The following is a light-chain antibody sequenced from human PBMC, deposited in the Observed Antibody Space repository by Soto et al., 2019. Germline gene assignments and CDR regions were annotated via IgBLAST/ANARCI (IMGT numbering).Light chain of an antibody. J-gene: IGKJ1*01. V-gene: IGKV1-39*01. Sequence: DIQMTQSPSSLSASVGDRVTITCRASQSISSYLNWYQQKPGKAPKLLIYAASSLQSRVPSRFSGSGSGTDFTLTISSLQPEDFATYYCQQSYSTPPRTFGQGTKVEIK. CDR3: QQSYSTPPRT. CDR2: AAS. CDR1: QSISSY.